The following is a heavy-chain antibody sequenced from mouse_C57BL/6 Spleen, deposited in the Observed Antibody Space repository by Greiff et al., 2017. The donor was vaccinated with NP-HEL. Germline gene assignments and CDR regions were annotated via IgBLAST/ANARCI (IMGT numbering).Heavy chain of an antibody. V-gene: IGHV1-50*01. D-gene: IGHD6-1*01. CDR3: ARNPLFGY. Sequence: QVQLQQPGAELVKPGASVKLSCKASGYTFTSYWMQWVKQRPGQGLEWIGEIDPSDSYTNYNQKFKGKATLTLDTSSSTAYMQLSSLTSEDSAVYYCARNPLFGYWGQGTTLTVSS. CDR2: IDPSDSYT. J-gene: IGHJ2*01. CDR1: GYTFTSYW.